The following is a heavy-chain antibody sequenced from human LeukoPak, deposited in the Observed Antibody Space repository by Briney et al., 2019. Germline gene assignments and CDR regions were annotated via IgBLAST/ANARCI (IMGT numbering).Heavy chain of an antibody. CDR2: IYYVGST. J-gene: IGHJ5*02. CDR1: GGSISSSDYY. CDR3: ARDQIHSSGWNWFDP. D-gene: IGHD6-19*01. Sequence: PSETLSLTCIVPGGSISSSDYYWGWIRQPPGKGLEWIGNIYYVGSTYYNPSLKSRGTISIDTSKKQFSLKLSSVTAADTAVYYCARDQIHSSGWNWFDPWGQGTLVTVSS. V-gene: IGHV4-39*02.